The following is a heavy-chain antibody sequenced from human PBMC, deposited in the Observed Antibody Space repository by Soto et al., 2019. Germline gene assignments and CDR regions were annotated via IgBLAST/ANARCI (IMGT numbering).Heavy chain of an antibody. CDR1: GLSLRTTGVG. Sequence: QVTLKESGPTLVKPTQTLTLTCTVSGLSLRTTGVGVGWVRQPPGKALEWLALLYWDDDKRYSPSLRSRPTIAKDISEKQVVPTMTNIDTVDTATYYCVQSRCGGDCLAIYSSHASNGLDVWGQGTTVTVSS. CDR3: VQSRCGGDCLAIYSSHASNGLDV. V-gene: IGHV2-5*02. CDR2: LYWDDDK. J-gene: IGHJ6*02. D-gene: IGHD2-21*02.